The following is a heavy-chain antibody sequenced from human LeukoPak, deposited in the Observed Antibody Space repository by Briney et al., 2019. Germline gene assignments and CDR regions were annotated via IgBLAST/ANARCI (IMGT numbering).Heavy chain of an antibody. CDR2: ISSSSSYI. D-gene: IGHD3-22*01. Sequence: GGSLRLSCAASGFTFSSYSMNWVRQAPGKGLEWVSSISSSSSYIYYADSVKGRFTISRDNAKNSLYLQMNSLRAEDTAVYYCARDPFLYDSSGYYADDAFDIWGQGTMVTVSS. V-gene: IGHV3-21*01. J-gene: IGHJ3*02. CDR1: GFTFSSYS. CDR3: ARDPFLYDSSGYYADDAFDI.